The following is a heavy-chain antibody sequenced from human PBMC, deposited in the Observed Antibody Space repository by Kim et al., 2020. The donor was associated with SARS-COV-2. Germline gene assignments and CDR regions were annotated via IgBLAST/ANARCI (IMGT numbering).Heavy chain of an antibody. Sequence: GSTYYADPVKGRFTISRDNSKNTLYLQMNSLRAEDTAVYYCANFAALPFDYWGQGTLVTVSS. J-gene: IGHJ4*02. D-gene: IGHD6-25*01. CDR2: GST. CDR3: ANFAALPFDY. V-gene: IGHV3-23*01.